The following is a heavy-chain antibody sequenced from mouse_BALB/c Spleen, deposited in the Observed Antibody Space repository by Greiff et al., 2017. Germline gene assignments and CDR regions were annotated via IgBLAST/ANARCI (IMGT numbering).Heavy chain of an antibody. J-gene: IGHJ2*01. D-gene: IGHD2-3*01. CDR3: ARHGLIYDGYYDY. CDR2: INSNGGST. V-gene: IGHV5-6-2*01. CDR1: GFTFSSYY. Sequence: EVKLEESGGGLVKLGGSLKLSCAASGFTFSSYYMSWVRQTPEKRLELVAAINSNGGSTYYPDTVKGRFTISRDNAKNTLYLQMSSLKSEDTALYYCARHGLIYDGYYDYWGQGTTLTVSS.